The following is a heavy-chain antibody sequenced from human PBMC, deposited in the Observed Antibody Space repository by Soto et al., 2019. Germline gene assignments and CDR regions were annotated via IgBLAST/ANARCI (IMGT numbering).Heavy chain of an antibody. V-gene: IGHV4-59*11. CDR3: AGAFAGIGAYCYFDL. D-gene: IGHD2-21*01. J-gene: IGHJ2*01. Sequence: SETLSLTCSVSGGSISSHYWTWIRQPPGKELEWIGYIYDGGSTHYSPTLKSRVTMSLDTSKNQFSLNLGSVTAADTAVYYCAGAFAGIGAYCYFDLWGPGTLVTVSS. CDR1: GGSISSHY. CDR2: IYDGGST.